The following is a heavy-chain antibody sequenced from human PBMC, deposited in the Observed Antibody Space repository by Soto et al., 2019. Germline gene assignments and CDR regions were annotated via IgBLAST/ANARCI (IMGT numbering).Heavy chain of an antibody. Sequence: SETLSLTCTVSGDSVSGYYWSWIRQPTGKGLEWIGHIYSTGITKYNPSLKSRVTISIDTSNNQFSLKLNFVTAADTALYYCARQLTGSGKLLLFYSRAQGTLVTVS. D-gene: IGHD7-27*01. CDR3: ARQLTGSGKLLLFYS. CDR1: GDSVSGYY. V-gene: IGHV4-4*09. CDR2: IYSTGIT. J-gene: IGHJ5*01.